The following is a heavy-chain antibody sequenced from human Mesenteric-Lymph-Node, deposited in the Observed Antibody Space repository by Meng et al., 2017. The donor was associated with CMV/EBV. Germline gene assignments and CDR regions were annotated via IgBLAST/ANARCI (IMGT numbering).Heavy chain of an antibody. Sequence: ASVKVSCKASGYSFNNYGVSWVRQAPGQGLEWMGWINPNSGGTNYAQKFQGRVTMTRDTSISTAYMELSRLRSDDTAVYYCARVYCSSTSCYHTLDYWGQGTLVTVSS. D-gene: IGHD2-2*01. V-gene: IGHV1-2*02. J-gene: IGHJ4*02. CDR3: ARVYCSSTSCYHTLDY. CDR2: INPNSGGT. CDR1: GYSFNNYG.